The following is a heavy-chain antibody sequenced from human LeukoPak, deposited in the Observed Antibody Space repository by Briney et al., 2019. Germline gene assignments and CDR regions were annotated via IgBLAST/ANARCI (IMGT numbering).Heavy chain of an antibody. J-gene: IGHJ3*02. Sequence: PETVSLTCTVSGGSISSYYWSWIRQPPGKGLEWIGYIYYSRSTSYNPSLKSRVTISVDTSKKQFSLKLSSVTAADTAFYYCARYIVSYPHDAFDIWGQGTMATVSS. CDR3: ARYIVSYPHDAFDI. D-gene: IGHD1-26*01. CDR2: IYYSRST. CDR1: GGSISSYY. V-gene: IGHV4-59*01.